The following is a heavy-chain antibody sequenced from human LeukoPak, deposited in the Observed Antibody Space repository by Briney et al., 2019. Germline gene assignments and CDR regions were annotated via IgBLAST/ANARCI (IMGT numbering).Heavy chain of an antibody. CDR3: ATGQGDSRYYFDS. D-gene: IGHD3-16*01. CDR2: IKTDGRST. CDR1: GLSFSTYW. Sequence: GGSLRLSCAASGLSFSTYWMHWVRQAPGKGLVWVSRIKTDGRSTTYADSVKGRFTISRDNAKNTLFLQMNSLRVEDTAVYYCATGQGDSRYYFDSWGQGTLVTVSS. J-gene: IGHJ4*02. V-gene: IGHV3-74*01.